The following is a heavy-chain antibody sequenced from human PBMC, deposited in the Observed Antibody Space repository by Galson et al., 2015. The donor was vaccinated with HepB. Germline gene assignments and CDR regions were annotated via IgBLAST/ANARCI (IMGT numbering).Heavy chain of an antibody. D-gene: IGHD7-27*01. Sequence: SLRLSCAASGFTVSSNYMSWVRQAPGKGLEWVSVIYSGGSTYYADSVKGRFTISRDNSKNTLYLQMNSLRAEDTAVYYCARPSRANWGFDYWGQGTLVTVSS. CDR1: GFTVSSNY. CDR2: IYSGGST. CDR3: ARPSRANWGFDY. J-gene: IGHJ4*02. V-gene: IGHV3-66*04.